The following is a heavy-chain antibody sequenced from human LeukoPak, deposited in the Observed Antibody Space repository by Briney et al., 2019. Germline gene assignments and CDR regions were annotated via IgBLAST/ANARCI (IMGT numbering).Heavy chain of an antibody. CDR3: AKTSLGWLDP. J-gene: IGHJ5*02. CDR2: IDQDGRDK. V-gene: IGHV3-7*01. Sequence: GGSLRLSCAASGFTFSTYAMSWVRQAPGKGLEWVATIDQDGRDKFSVDSVKGRFTISRDNARNSMYLQMKSLRVEDTAVYYCAKTSLGWLDPWGQGALVTVSS. D-gene: IGHD7-27*01. CDR1: GFTFSTYA.